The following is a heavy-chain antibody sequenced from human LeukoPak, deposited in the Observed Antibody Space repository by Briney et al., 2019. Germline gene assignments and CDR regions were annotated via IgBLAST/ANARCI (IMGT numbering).Heavy chain of an antibody. J-gene: IGHJ4*02. Sequence: GGSLRLSCAGSGFSFVSYGMHWFGKAPGKGLEWVEAISYDGSNSNYADSVKGRFTISRDNSQNTLYLQMNSLRAEDTAVYHCAKDYVPKGRSSPFDYWGQGTLVTVSS. D-gene: IGHD3-10*01. CDR2: ISYDGSNS. CDR3: AKDYVPKGRSSPFDY. V-gene: IGHV3-30*18. CDR1: GFSFVSYG.